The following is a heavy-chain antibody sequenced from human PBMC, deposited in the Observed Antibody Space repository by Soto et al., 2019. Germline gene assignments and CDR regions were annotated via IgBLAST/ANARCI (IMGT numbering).Heavy chain of an antibody. CDR1: GGSISSSNW. CDR3: ERIDWSCGMDV. Sequence: SETLSLTCAVSGGSISSSNWWSWVRQPPGKGLEWIGEIYHSGSTNYNPSLKSRVTISVDKSKNQFSLKLSSVTAADTAVYYCERIDWSCGMDVWGQGIKVTVSS. CDR2: IYHSGST. V-gene: IGHV4-4*02. J-gene: IGHJ6*02. D-gene: IGHD3-9*01.